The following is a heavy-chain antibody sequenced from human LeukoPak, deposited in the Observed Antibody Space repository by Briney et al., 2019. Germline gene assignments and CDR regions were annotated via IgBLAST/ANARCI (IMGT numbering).Heavy chain of an antibody. CDR1: GFTFTISA. Sequence: ASVTVSFKASGFTFTISAMQWVRQARGQRLEWIGWIVVGSGNTNYAQKFQERVTITRDMSTSTAYMELSSLRSEDTAVYYCAARQYYYDSSGTDYWGQGTLVTVSS. CDR3: AARQYYYDSSGTDY. CDR2: IVVGSGNT. V-gene: IGHV1-58*02. D-gene: IGHD3-22*01. J-gene: IGHJ4*02.